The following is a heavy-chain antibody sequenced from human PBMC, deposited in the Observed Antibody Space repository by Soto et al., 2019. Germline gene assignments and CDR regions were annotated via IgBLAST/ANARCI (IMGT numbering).Heavy chain of an antibody. J-gene: IGHJ6*02. Sequence: GGSLRLSCAASGFTVTSNYMNWVRQPPGKGLEWVSIIYSSGATYYADSVKGQFTISRDKSKHTLYLQMRNLRAEDTAIYYCARVDTYDYYYAMDVWGQGTTVTV. D-gene: IGHD5-18*01. V-gene: IGHV3-53*01. CDR2: IYSSGAT. CDR1: GFTVTSNY. CDR3: ARVDTYDYYYAMDV.